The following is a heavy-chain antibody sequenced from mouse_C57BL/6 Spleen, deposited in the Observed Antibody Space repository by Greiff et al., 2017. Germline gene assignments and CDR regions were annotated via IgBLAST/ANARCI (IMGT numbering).Heavy chain of an antibody. CDR3: ARGTTVVAPYYFDY. V-gene: IGHV1-81*01. CDR2: IYPRSGNT. D-gene: IGHD1-1*01. J-gene: IGHJ2*01. Sequence: SGAELARPGASVKLSCKASGYTFTSYGISWVKQRTGQGLEWIGEIYPRSGNTYYNEKFKGKATLTADKSSSTAYMELRSLTSEDSAVYFCARGTTVVAPYYFDYWGQGTTLTVSS. CDR1: GYTFTSYG.